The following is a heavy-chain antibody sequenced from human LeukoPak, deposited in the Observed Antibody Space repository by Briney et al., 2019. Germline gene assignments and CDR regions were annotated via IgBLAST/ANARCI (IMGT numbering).Heavy chain of an antibody. V-gene: IGHV4-34*01. CDR3: ARGRSGHFVGVTAEPYYYGMDV. CDR1: GGSFSGYY. D-gene: IGHD2-21*02. J-gene: IGHJ6*02. Sequence: SETLSLTCGGYGGSFSGYYWSWIRQPPGKGLEWIGEINHSGSTNYNPSLKSRFTISIDTSKNQFSLRLSSVTAADPAVYYCARGRSGHFVGVTAEPYYYGMDVWGQGTTVTVSS. CDR2: INHSGST.